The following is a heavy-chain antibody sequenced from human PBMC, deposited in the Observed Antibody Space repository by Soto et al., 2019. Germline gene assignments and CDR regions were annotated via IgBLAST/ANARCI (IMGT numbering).Heavy chain of an antibody. Sequence: QVQLVESGGGVVQPGRSLRLSCTASGFTFITYAMHWVRQAPGKGLEWVAVMSLDGSNIYYADSVKGRFTISRDNSKNTLYLQMNGLRAEDTAVYYCARDVRKLRYLAYWGRGTLVTVSS. J-gene: IGHJ4*02. CDR2: MSLDGSNI. V-gene: IGHV3-30-3*01. CDR1: GFTFITYA. CDR3: ARDVRKLRYLAY. D-gene: IGHD3-9*01.